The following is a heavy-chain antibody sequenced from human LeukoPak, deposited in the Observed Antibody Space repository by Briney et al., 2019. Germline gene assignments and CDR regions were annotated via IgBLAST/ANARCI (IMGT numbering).Heavy chain of an antibody. J-gene: IGHJ3*02. CDR1: GYTFTGYY. Sequence: ASVKVSCKASGYTFTGYYMHWVRHAPGQGLELMGWINPNSGGTNYAQKFQGRVTMTRDTSISTAYMELSRLRSDDTAVYYCAREMVMGIDSSGSGDAFDIWGQGTMVTVSS. V-gene: IGHV1-2*02. CDR2: INPNSGGT. D-gene: IGHD3-22*01. CDR3: AREMVMGIDSSGSGDAFDI.